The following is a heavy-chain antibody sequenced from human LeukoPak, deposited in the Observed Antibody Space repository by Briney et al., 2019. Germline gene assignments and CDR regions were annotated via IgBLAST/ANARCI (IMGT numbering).Heavy chain of an antibody. D-gene: IGHD4-17*01. CDR3: ARDPDDYGDYEFDY. CDR1: GFTFSSYS. J-gene: IGHJ4*02. V-gene: IGHV3-21*01. CDR2: ISSSSYI. Sequence: GGSLRLSCAASGFTFSSYSMNWVRQAPGKGLEWVSSISSSSYIYYADSVKGRFTISRDNAKNSLYLQMNSLRAEDTAVYYCARDPDDYGDYEFDYWGQGTLVTVSS.